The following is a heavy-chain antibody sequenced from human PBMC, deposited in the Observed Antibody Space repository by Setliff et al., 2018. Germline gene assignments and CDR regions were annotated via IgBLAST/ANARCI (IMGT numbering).Heavy chain of an antibody. CDR2: IYTSGTT. CDR1: GASISSYY. Sequence: SETLSLTCSVSGASISSYYWSWLRQPPGKGLEWIGYIYTSGTTKYNPSLKSRVTISIDTSKNQFSLNLNSVTAADTAIYYCARGLNSDSWTFAYWGQGSLVTVSS. D-gene: IGHD6-13*01. V-gene: IGHV4-4*08. J-gene: IGHJ4*02. CDR3: ARGLNSDSWTFAY.